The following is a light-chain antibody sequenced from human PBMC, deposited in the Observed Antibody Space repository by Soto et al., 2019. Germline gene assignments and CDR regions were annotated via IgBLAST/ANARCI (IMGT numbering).Light chain of an antibody. J-gene: IGKJ4*01. CDR1: QSIGSY. Sequence: EIVLTQSPATLSLSPGERATLSCRASQSIGSYLAWYQQKPGQAPRLLIYDASNRATGTPARFSGSGSGRDFTLTIHSLEPEDFAVYYCQQRSNWPLTFGGGTKVDIK. V-gene: IGKV3-11*02. CDR3: QQRSNWPLT. CDR2: DAS.